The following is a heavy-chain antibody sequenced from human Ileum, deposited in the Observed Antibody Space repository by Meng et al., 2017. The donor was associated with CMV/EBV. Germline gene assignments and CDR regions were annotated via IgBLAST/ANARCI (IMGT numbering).Heavy chain of an antibody. CDR1: TVSSST. CDR2: IIPILGIA. J-gene: IGHJ5*02. V-gene: IGHV1-69*02. CDR3: ARSYHYYYGSGSPSAWFDP. D-gene: IGHD3-10*01. Sequence: TVSSSTISWGRQAPGQGLKWMRTIIPILGIANYAQKFQGRVTITADKSTSTAYMELSSLRSEDTAVYYCARSYHYYYGSGSPSAWFDPWGQGTLVTVSS.